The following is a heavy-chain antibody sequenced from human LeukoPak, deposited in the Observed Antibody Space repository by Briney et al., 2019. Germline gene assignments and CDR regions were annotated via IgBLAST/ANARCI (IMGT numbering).Heavy chain of an antibody. D-gene: IGHD1-26*01. V-gene: IGHV3-30*18. CDR3: AKSLSGSRGGGPDQA. Sequence: PGRSLRLSCAASGFTFSNYGMHWVRQAPGKGLEWVAVISYDGSNKYYADSVKGRFTISRDNSKNTLYLQINSLRAEDTAVYYCAKSLSGSRGGGPDQARGQGTLVTVSS. CDR1: GFTFSNYG. CDR2: ISYDGSNK. J-gene: IGHJ4*02.